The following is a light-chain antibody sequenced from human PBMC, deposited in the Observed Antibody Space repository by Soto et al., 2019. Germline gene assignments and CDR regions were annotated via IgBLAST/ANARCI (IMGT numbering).Light chain of an antibody. J-gene: IGKJ1*01. CDR1: QPISND. CDR2: GAS. V-gene: IGKV3-15*01. CDR3: QQYNKRPPWT. Sequence: IVMTQSPATLSVSPGERASLSCWASQPISNDLAWYQQKPGQTPRLLIYGASTRVTGIPARFSGSGSGTEFTLTISSLQSEDFAVYYCQQYNKRPPWTFGQGT.